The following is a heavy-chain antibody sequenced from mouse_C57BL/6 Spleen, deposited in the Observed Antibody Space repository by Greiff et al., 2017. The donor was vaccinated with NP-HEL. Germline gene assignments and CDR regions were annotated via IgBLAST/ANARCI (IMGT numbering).Heavy chain of an antibody. V-gene: IGHV1-42*01. Sequence: VQLQQSGPELVKPGASVKISCKASGYSFTGYYMNWVKQSPEKSLEWIGEINPSTGGTTYNQKFKAKATLTVDKSSSTAYMQLKSLTSEDSAVYYCARITTVVERGWYFDVWGTGTTVTVSS. CDR1: GYSFTGYY. J-gene: IGHJ1*03. CDR2: INPSTGGT. D-gene: IGHD1-1*01. CDR3: ARITTVVERGWYFDV.